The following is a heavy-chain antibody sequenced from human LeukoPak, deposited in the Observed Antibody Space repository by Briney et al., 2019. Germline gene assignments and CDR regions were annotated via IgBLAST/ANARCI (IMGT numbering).Heavy chain of an antibody. CDR3: ARASSSGWFGSFDY. D-gene: IGHD6-19*01. CDR1: GFTFSSYE. Sequence: AGGSLRLSCAASGFTFSSYEMNWVRQAPGKGLEWVSYISSSGSTIYYADSVKGRFTISRDNAKNSLYLQMNSLRAEDTAVYYCARASSSGWFGSFDYWGQGTLVTVSS. V-gene: IGHV3-48*03. CDR2: ISSSGSTI. J-gene: IGHJ4*02.